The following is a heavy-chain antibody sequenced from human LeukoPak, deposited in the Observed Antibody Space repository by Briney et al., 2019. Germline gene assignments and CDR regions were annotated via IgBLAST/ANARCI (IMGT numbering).Heavy chain of an antibody. Sequence: SETLSLTCAVYGGSFSGYYWSWIRQPPGKGLEWIGEINHSGSTNYNPSLKSRVTISVDTSKNQFSLKLSSVTAADTAVYYCARQVGYYGSGSYYNEVRLDYWGQGTPVTVSS. CDR2: INHSGST. J-gene: IGHJ4*02. CDR3: ARQVGYYGSGSYYNEVRLDY. V-gene: IGHV4-34*01. CDR1: GGSFSGYY. D-gene: IGHD3-10*01.